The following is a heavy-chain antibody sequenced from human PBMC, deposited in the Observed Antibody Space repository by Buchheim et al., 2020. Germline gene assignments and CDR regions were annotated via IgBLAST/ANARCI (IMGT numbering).Heavy chain of an antibody. J-gene: IGHJ6*02. CDR1: GGSFSGYY. CDR3: ARGGGQNDYDFWSGYYGGYGMDV. V-gene: IGHV4-34*01. CDR2: INHSGST. D-gene: IGHD3-3*01. Sequence: QVQLQQWGAGLLKPSETLSLTCAVDGGSFSGYYWSWIRQPPGKGLEWIGEINHSGSTNYNPSLKSRVTISVDTSKNQFSLKLSSVTAADTAVYYCARGGGQNDYDFWSGYYGGYGMDVWGQGTT.